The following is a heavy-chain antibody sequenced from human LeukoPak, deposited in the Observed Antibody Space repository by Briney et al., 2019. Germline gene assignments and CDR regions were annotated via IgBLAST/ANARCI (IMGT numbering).Heavy chain of an antibody. CDR1: GFTFSSYG. D-gene: IGHD4-17*01. CDR3: AKDSEDDFGDYLDY. Sequence: GGSLRLSCAASGFTFSSYGMSWVRQAPGKGLEWVSAISGSGGSTYYADSVKGRFTISRDNSKNTLSLQMNSLRAEDTAVYYCAKDSEDDFGDYLDYWGQGTLVTVSS. V-gene: IGHV3-23*01. CDR2: ISGSGGST. J-gene: IGHJ4*02.